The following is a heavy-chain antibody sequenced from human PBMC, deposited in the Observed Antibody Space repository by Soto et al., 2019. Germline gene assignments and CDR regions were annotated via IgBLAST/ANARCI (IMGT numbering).Heavy chain of an antibody. CDR1: GYTFTGYY. CDR3: ASLRVAARLYYYGMDV. V-gene: IGHV1-2*02. Sequence: GVSVKVSCKASGYTFTGYYMHWVRQAPGQGLEWMGWINPNSGGTNYAQKFQGRVTMTRDTSISTAYMELSRLRSDDTAVYYCASLRVAARLYYYGMDVWGQGTTVTVSS. CDR2: INPNSGGT. D-gene: IGHD6-6*01. J-gene: IGHJ6*02.